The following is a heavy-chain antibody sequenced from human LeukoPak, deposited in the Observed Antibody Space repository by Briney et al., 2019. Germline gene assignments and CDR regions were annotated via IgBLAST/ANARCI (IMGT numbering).Heavy chain of an antibody. CDR2: IYYSGTS. J-gene: IGHJ4*02. Sequence: SETLSLTCTVSGGSISSSSAYYWAWVRQPPGKGLEWIGSIYYSGTSYYNPSLRGRVTISVDTSKNQFSLKLSSVTAADTAIYYCARHQANSNFEYWGQGTLVTVSS. CDR3: ARHQANSNFEY. V-gene: IGHV4-39*01. CDR1: GGSISSSSAYY. D-gene: IGHD1-1*01.